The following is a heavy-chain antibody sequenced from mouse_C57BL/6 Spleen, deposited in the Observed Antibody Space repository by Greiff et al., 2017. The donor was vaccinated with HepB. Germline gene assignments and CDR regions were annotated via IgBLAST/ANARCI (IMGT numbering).Heavy chain of an antibody. D-gene: IGHD2-12*01. CDR2: IYPGDGDT. Sequence: VQLQQSGPELVKPGASVKISCKASGYAFSSSWMNWVKQRPGKGLEWIGRIYPGDGDTNYNGKFKGKATLTADKSSSTAYMQLSSLTSEDSAVYFCARWTGYSNDAGYYAMDYWGQGTSVTVSS. CDR3: ARWTGYSNDAGYYAMDY. V-gene: IGHV1-82*01. CDR1: GYAFSSSW. J-gene: IGHJ4*01.